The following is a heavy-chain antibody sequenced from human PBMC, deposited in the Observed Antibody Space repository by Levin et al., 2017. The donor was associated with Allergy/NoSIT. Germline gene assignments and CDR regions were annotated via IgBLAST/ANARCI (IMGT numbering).Heavy chain of an antibody. V-gene: IGHV4-59*08. D-gene: IGHD5-12*01. Sequence: GSLRLSCTVSGGGISSYYWSWIRQPPGKGLEWIGYIYYSGSTNYNSSLKSRVTISVVTPKNQFSLRLSSVTAADTAVYYCARHGDSWISKKYYFDYWGQGTLVTVSS. CDR2: IYYSGST. J-gene: IGHJ4*02. CDR1: GGGISSYY. CDR3: ARHGDSWISKKYYFDY.